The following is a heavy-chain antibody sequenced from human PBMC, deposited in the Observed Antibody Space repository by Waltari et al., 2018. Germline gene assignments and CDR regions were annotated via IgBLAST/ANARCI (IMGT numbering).Heavy chain of an antibody. CDR2: SYYSGST. J-gene: IGHJ6*02. V-gene: IGHV4-61*01. CDR1: GGSVSSGSYY. Sequence: VQLQESGPGLVKPSETLSLPCTVSGGSVSSGSYYWRWIRPPTGQGLEWIGYSYYSGSTNYNPSLKSRVTISVDTSKNQFSLKLSSVTAADTAVYYCARDRPYYDILTGYSYYYGMDVWGQGTTVTVSS. D-gene: IGHD3-9*01. CDR3: ARDRPYYDILTGYSYYYGMDV.